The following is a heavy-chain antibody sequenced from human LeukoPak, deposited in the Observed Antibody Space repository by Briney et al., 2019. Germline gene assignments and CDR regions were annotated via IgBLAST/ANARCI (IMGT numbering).Heavy chain of an antibody. CDR1: GYTFTGYY. CDR3: ARGGPYDTSGSYIHALDY. Sequence: ASVKVSCKASGYTFTGYYMHWVRQAPGQGLEWMGWIIPNSGGTNYAQKFQGRVTMTRDTSISTAYMELSRLRSDDTAVYYCARGGPYDTSGSYIHALDYWGQGTLVTVSS. D-gene: IGHD3-22*01. V-gene: IGHV1-2*02. J-gene: IGHJ4*02. CDR2: IIPNSGGT.